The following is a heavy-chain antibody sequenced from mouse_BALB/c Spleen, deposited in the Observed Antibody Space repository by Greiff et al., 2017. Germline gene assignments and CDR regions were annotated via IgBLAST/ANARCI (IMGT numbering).Heavy chain of an antibody. V-gene: IGHV3-8*02. CDR1: GDSITSGY. D-gene: IGHD2-4*01. CDR2: ISYSGST. CDR3: ARYYDYDEGGFAY. J-gene: IGHJ3*01. Sequence: EVHLVESGPSLVKPSQTLSLTCSVTGDSITSGYWNWIRKFPGNKLEYMGYISYSGSTYYNPSLKSRISITRDTSKNQYYLQLNSVTTEDTATYYCARYYDYDEGGFAYWGQGTLVTVSA.